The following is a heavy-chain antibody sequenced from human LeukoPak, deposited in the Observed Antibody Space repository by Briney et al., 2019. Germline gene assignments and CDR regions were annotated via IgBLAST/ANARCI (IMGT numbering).Heavy chain of an antibody. Sequence: NPSETLSLTCTVSGGSISSSSYYWGWIRQPPGKGLEWIGSIYYSGSTYYNPSLKSRVTISVDTSKNQFSLKLSSVTAADTAVYYCARSYYDILTGYYADDRGQGTLVTVSS. D-gene: IGHD3-9*01. J-gene: IGHJ4*02. CDR3: ARSYYDILTGYYADD. V-gene: IGHV4-39*01. CDR1: GGSISSSSYY. CDR2: IYYSGST.